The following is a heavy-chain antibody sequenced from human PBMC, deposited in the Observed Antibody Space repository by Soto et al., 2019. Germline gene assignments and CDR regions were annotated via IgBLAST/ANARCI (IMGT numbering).Heavy chain of an antibody. CDR2: IDSYGSTT. V-gene: IGHV3-74*01. Sequence: EVQLVESGGGLVQPGGSLRLSCAASGFTFSNYWIHWVRQAPGEGLVWVSRIDSYGSTTNYADSVKGRFTVSRDNARNTLYLQMNSLRAEETAIYYCARGGLHAYYKDNWGQGILVTVSS. J-gene: IGHJ4*02. D-gene: IGHD3-10*01. CDR1: GFTFSNYW. CDR3: ARGGLHAYYKDN.